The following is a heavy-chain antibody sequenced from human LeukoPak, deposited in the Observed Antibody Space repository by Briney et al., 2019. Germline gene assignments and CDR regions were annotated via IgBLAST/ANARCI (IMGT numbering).Heavy chain of an antibody. Sequence: PGGSLRLSCAASGFTFSSYEMNWVRQAPGKGLEWVSYISSSGSTVYYADSVKGRFIISRDNAKNSLYLQMNSLRAEDTAVYYCARDADILTAYSFDYWGQGTLVTVSS. CDR2: ISSSGSTV. CDR3: ARDADILTAYSFDY. V-gene: IGHV3-48*03. J-gene: IGHJ4*02. CDR1: GFTFSSYE. D-gene: IGHD3-9*01.